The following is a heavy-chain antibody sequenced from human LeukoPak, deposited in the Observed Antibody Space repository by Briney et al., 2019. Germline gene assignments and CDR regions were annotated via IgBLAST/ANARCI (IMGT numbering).Heavy chain of an antibody. Sequence: ASVKVSCKASGYTFTGYYMHWVRQAPGQGLEWMGRINPNSGGTNYAQKFQGRVTMTRDTSISTAYMELSRLRSDDTAVYYCARDVDDYGDMYYFDYCGQGTLVTVSS. CDR3: ARDVDDYGDMYYFDY. J-gene: IGHJ4*02. D-gene: IGHD4-17*01. V-gene: IGHV1-2*06. CDR1: GYTFTGYY. CDR2: INPNSGGT.